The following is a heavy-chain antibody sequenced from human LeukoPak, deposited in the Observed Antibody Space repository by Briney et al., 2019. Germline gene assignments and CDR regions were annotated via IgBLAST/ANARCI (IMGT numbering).Heavy chain of an antibody. CDR2: NNYSGSS. V-gene: IGHV4-39*01. J-gene: IGHJ4*02. CDR3: ARQRYWGQLTWIQLWFDY. CDR1: GDSISSCSYY. Sequence: SETLSLTCTVSGDSISSCSYYWVWIPPPPGKGLDWFGSNNYSGSSYYNPSLKSRVTISVDTSKNQFSLKLSSVTAADTAVYYCARQRYWGQLTWIQLWFDYWGQGTLVTVS. D-gene: IGHD5-18*01.